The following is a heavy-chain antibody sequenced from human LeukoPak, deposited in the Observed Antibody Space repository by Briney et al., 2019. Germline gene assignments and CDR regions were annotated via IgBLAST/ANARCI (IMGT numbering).Heavy chain of an antibody. CDR1: GFTFDDYA. V-gene: IGHV3-9*01. CDR3: AKDWGGRIDY. J-gene: IGHJ4*02. CDR2: ISWNSGSI. Sequence: GRSLRLSCAASGFTFDDYAMHWVRQAPGKGLEWVSGISWNSGSIGYADSVKGRFTISRDNAKNSLYLQMNSLRAEDTALCYCAKDWGGRIDYWGQGTLVTVSS. D-gene: IGHD7-27*01.